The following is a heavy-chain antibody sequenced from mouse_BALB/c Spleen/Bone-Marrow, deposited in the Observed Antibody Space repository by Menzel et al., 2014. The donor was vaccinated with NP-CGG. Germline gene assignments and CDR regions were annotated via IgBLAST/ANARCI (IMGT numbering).Heavy chain of an antibody. J-gene: IGHJ4*01. Sequence: EVKVVESGGGLVKPGGSLKHSCAASGFTFSSYTMSWVRQTPEKRLEWVATISSGGSYTYYPDSVKGRFTISRDNAKNTLYLQMSSLKSEDTAMYYCTRDLYDGYSYYAMDYWGQGTSVTVSS. CDR1: GFTFSSYT. CDR3: TRDLYDGYSYYAMDY. CDR2: ISSGGSYT. V-gene: IGHV5-6-4*01. D-gene: IGHD2-3*01.